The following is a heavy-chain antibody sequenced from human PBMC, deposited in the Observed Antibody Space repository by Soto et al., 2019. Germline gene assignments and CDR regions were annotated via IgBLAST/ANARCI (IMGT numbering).Heavy chain of an antibody. CDR2: ISTDNGNT. CDR1: GYTFTIYG. V-gene: IGHV1-18*01. D-gene: IGHD5-12*01. J-gene: IGHJ6*02. CDR3: ARALGYSGYAGMDV. Sequence: VQLVQSGGEAKKPGASVKVSCKASGYTFTIYGINWVRQAPGQGLEWMGWISTDNGNTNYAQKLQGRVTMTTDTSTSTAYMELRSLRSDDTAVYYCARALGYSGYAGMDVWGQGTTVTVSS.